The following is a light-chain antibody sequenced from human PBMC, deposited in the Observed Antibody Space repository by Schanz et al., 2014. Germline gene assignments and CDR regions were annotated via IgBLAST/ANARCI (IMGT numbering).Light chain of an antibody. CDR1: ESVSSN. CDR3: QQYSYWPLT. J-gene: IGKJ1*01. Sequence: EIVMTQSPVTLSVSPGERATLSCRASESVSSNLAWYEQKPGQAPRLLVYGASTRATGIPARFSGSGSGTEFTLTISSLQSEDFAVYYCQQYSYWPLTFGQGTKVEIK. CDR2: GAS. V-gene: IGKV3-15*01.